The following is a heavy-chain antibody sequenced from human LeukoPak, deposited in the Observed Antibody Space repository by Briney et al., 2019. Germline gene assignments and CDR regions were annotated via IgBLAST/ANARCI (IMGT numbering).Heavy chain of an antibody. V-gene: IGHV3-30*03. Sequence: GGSLRLSCAASGFTFSSYGMYWVRQVPGKGLDWVTLISSDGSTKYYADSVKGRFTISRDNSKSTLYLQMNSLRAEDTAVYYCSRSRPKFKDFDYWGQGTLVTVSS. J-gene: IGHJ4*02. CDR1: GFTFSSYG. CDR3: SRSRPKFKDFDY. CDR2: ISSDGSTK.